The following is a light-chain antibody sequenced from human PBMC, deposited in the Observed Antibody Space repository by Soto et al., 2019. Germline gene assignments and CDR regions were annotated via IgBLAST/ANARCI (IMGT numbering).Light chain of an antibody. J-gene: IGKJ2*01. CDR3: QQRSNWPPYT. CDR2: DAS. Sequence: EIVLTQSPATLSLSPGERATLSCRASQSVSSYFAWYQQKPGQAPRLLIYDASNRATGIPARFSGSGSGTDFTIPISSLEHEDFAVYYCQQRSNWPPYTFGQGTKLEIK. V-gene: IGKV3-11*01. CDR1: QSVSSY.